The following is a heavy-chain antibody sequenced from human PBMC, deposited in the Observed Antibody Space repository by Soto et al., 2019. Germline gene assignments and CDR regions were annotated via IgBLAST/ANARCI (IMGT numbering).Heavy chain of an antibody. CDR3: ARGYCSSGSCYTYYYSYMDV. CDR1: GGSISSYY. CDR2: IYYSGST. J-gene: IGHJ6*03. D-gene: IGHD2-15*01. V-gene: IGHV4-59*01. Sequence: SETLSLTCTVSGGSISSYYWSWIRQPPGKGLEWIGYIYYSGSTNYNPSLKSRVTISVDTSKNQFSLKVSSVTAADTAVYYCARGYCSSGSCYTYYYSYMDVWGKGTTVTVSS.